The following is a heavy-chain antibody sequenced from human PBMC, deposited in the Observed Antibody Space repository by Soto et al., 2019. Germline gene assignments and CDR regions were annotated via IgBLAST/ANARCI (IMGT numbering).Heavy chain of an antibody. Sequence: QVQLLESGGGVVQPGGSLRLSCEVSGFNFSGYGMNWVRQAPGKGLEWVAFSSIDGVNKYNAESVKGRFTISRDNSKKTLYLQMNSLREGDTGVYYCARARRSSSWTTNAWGPGTLITVSS. CDR1: GFNFSGYG. J-gene: IGHJ5*02. CDR2: SSIDGVNK. V-gene: IGHV3-30*05. D-gene: IGHD6-6*01. CDR3: ARARRSSSWTTNA.